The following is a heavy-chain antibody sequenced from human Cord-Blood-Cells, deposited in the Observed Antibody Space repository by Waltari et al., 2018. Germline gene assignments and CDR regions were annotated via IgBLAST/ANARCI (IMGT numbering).Heavy chain of an antibody. V-gene: IGHV3-21*01. J-gene: IGHJ3*02. D-gene: IGHD6-19*01. CDR3: ARTSGWYAFDI. CDR2: ISSRSSYI. CDR1: GFTFSSYS. Sequence: EVQLVESGGGLVKPGGSLRLSCAASGFTFSSYSMNWVRQAPGKGVEWVSSISSRSSYIYYADSVKGRFTISRDNAKNSLYLQMNSLRAEDTAVYYCARTSGWYAFDIWGQGTMVTVSS.